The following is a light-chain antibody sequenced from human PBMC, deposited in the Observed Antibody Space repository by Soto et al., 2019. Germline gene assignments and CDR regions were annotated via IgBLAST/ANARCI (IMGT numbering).Light chain of an antibody. CDR1: QSVRSN. CDR3: QQYNKWPRT. Sequence: EILLTQSPCTLSVSPGERATLSCRASQSVRSNLDWYQQKPGQAPRLLIYGASTRAAIIPARFSGSGSGTEFTLTISSLQSEDFEVYYCQQYNKWPRTFGQGTKVDIK. V-gene: IGKV3-15*01. CDR2: GAS. J-gene: IGKJ1*01.